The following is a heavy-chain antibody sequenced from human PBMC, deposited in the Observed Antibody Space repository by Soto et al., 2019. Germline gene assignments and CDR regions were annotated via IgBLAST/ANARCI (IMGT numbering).Heavy chain of an antibody. V-gene: IGHV3-30*18. J-gene: IGHJ5*02. CDR3: AKVEWELLNWFDP. CDR2: ISYDGSNK. D-gene: IGHD1-26*01. CDR1: GFTFSSYG. Sequence: GGSLRLSCAASGFTFSSYGMHWVRQAPGKGPEWVAVISYDGSNKYYADSVKGRFTISRDSSKNTLYLQMNSLRAEDTAVYYCAKVEWELLNWFDPWGQGTLVTVSS.